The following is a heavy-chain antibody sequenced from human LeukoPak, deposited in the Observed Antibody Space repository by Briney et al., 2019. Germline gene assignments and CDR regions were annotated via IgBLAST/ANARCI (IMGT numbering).Heavy chain of an antibody. J-gene: IGHJ5*02. CDR3: ARDLIVDTAMVKTEDWFDP. Sequence: SVKVSCKASGGTFSSYAISWVRQAPGQGLEWMGGIIPIFGTANHAQKFQGRVTITADKSTSTAYMELSSLRSEDTAVYYCARDLIVDTAMVKTEDWFDPWGQGTLVTVSS. CDR1: GGTFSSYA. V-gene: IGHV1-69*06. CDR2: IIPIFGTA. D-gene: IGHD5-18*01.